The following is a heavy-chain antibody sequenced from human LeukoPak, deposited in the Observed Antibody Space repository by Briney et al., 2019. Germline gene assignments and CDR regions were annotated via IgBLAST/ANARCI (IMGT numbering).Heavy chain of an antibody. Sequence: GGSLRLSCAASGFTVSSNYMSWVRQAPGKGLEWVSVIYSGGSTYYADSVKGRFTISRDNSKNTLYLQMNSLRAEDTAVYHCARGKYYYDSSGYYGDRAFDIWGQGTMVTVSS. CDR1: GFTVSSNY. CDR3: ARGKYYYDSSGYYGDRAFDI. V-gene: IGHV3-66*01. CDR2: IYSGGST. J-gene: IGHJ3*02. D-gene: IGHD3-22*01.